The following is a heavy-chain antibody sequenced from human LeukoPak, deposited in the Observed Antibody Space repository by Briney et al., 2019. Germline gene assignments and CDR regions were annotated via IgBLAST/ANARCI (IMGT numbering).Heavy chain of an antibody. CDR3: ARERDVGQLASHDL. V-gene: IGHV4-39*07. D-gene: IGHD6-6*01. CDR2: IYYSGST. Sequence: SETLSLTCTVSGGSISSSSYYWGWIRQPPGKGLEWIVSIYYSGSTYYNPSLKSRVTISVDTSKNQFSLKLSSVTAADTAVYYCARERDVGQLASHDLWGQGTMVTVSS. J-gene: IGHJ3*01. CDR1: GGSISSSSYY.